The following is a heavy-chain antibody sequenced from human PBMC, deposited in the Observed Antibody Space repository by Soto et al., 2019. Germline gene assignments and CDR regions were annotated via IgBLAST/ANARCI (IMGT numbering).Heavy chain of an antibody. CDR1: GFTFSGSA. CDR3: TTLSSIERDTDYYYYMDV. CDR2: IRSKANSYAT. D-gene: IGHD6-6*01. Sequence: GGSLRLSCAASGFTFSGSAMHWVRQASGKGLEWVGRIRSKANSYATAYAASVKGRFTISRDDSKNTAYLQMNSLKTEDTAVYYCTTLSSIERDTDYYYYMDVWGKGTTVTVSS. J-gene: IGHJ6*03. V-gene: IGHV3-73*01.